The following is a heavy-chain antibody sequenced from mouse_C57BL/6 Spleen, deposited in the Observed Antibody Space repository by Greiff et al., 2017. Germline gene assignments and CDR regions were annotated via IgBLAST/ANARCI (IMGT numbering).Heavy chain of an antibody. J-gene: IGHJ2*01. Sequence: QVQLKQSGPELVKPGASVKISCKASGYAFSSSWMNWVKQRPGKGLEWIGRIYPGDGDTNYNGKFKGKATLTADKSSSTAYMQLSSLTSEDSAVYFCASYYGSSYYYFDYWGQGTTLTVSS. CDR3: ASYYGSSYYYFDY. D-gene: IGHD1-1*01. V-gene: IGHV1-82*01. CDR2: IYPGDGDT. CDR1: GYAFSSSW.